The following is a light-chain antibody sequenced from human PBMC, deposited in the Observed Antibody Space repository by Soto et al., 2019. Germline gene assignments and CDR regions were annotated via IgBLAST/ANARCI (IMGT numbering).Light chain of an antibody. CDR1: QGIRSA. CDR2: KAS. Sequence: IQLTQSPSSLSASVGDRVTITCRASQGIRSALGWYQQKPGKAPKVLIYKASTLESGVPSRFSGSGSGTEFTLTISSLQPDDFATYYCQQYNTYSRTFGQGTKVDI. J-gene: IGKJ1*01. V-gene: IGKV1-5*03. CDR3: QQYNTYSRT.